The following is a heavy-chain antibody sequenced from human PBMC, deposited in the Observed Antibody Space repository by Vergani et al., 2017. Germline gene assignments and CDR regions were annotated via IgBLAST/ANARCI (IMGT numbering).Heavy chain of an antibody. CDR3: ARLGASSGYFAVRLVIDY. D-gene: IGHD3-22*01. J-gene: IGHJ4*02. CDR2: IYTSGST. Sequence: QVQLQESGPGLVKPSQTLSLTCTVPGGSISSGSYYWSWIRQPAGKGLEWIGRIYTSGSTNYNPFLKSRVTISVDTSKNQFSLKLSSVTAADTAVYYCARLGASSGYFAVRLVIDYWGQGTLVTVSS. V-gene: IGHV4-61*02. CDR1: GGSISSGSYY.